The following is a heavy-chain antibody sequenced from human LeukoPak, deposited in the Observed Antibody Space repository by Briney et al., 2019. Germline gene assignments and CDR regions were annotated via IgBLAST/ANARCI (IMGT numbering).Heavy chain of an antibody. CDR1: GFTFTGYW. D-gene: IGHD2-21*02. CDR2: INEDGSYK. V-gene: IGHV3-7*01. J-gene: IGHJ4*02. Sequence: AGGSLKLSCAVSGFTFTGYWMSWVRQAPGKGLEWVANINEDGSYKYHADSVEGRLTISRDNAKNSLYLQMNSLRAEDTAVYYCARDATRGGDNDYWGQGTRVIVSS. CDR3: ARDATRGGDNDY.